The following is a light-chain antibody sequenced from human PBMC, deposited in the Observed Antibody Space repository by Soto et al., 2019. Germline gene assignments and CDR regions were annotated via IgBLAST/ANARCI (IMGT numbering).Light chain of an antibody. CDR3: ATWDDSRNVV. CDR2: SND. CDR1: TSNIGTNT. Sequence: QSVLTQSPSASGTPGQRVSISCSGSTSNIGTNTVSWYQHVPGTAPKLLIYSNDQRPSAVPGRFSGSKSGTSASLAISGLLSEDEADYYCATWDDSRNVVFGGGTKLTV. J-gene: IGLJ2*01. V-gene: IGLV1-44*01.